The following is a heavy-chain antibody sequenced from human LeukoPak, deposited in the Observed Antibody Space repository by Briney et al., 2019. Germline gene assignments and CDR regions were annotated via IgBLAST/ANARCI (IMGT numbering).Heavy chain of an antibody. CDR1: GGSISSYY. J-gene: IGHJ6*02. Sequence: PSETLSLTCTVSGGSISSYYWSWIRQPPGKGLEWIGHIYYSGSTNYNPSLKSRVTISVDTSKNQFSLKLSSVTATDTAVYYCARRRIAARRHYYYGMDVWGQGTTVTVSS. V-gene: IGHV4-59*08. CDR3: ARRRIAARRHYYYGMDV. CDR2: IYYSGST. D-gene: IGHD6-6*01.